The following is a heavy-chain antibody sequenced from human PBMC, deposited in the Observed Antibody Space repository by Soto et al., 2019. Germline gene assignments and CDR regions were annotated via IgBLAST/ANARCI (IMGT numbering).Heavy chain of an antibody. D-gene: IGHD3-3*01. CDR1: GFTYRSYW. Sequence: EVQLVESGGGVVQPGGSLRLSCVAAGFTYRSYWMAWVRQVPGKGLEWVAYMNPDGSQTFYVDSVKGRFTISRDNAKNSLYLQISSLRVEDTALYYCEREPRLLSYWGQGTLVTASS. V-gene: IGHV3-7*01. J-gene: IGHJ1*01. CDR3: EREPRLLSY. CDR2: MNPDGSQT.